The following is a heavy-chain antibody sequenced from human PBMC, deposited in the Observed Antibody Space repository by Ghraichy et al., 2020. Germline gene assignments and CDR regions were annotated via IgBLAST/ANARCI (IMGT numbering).Heavy chain of an antibody. CDR1: GFTFSSYA. D-gene: IGHD2-15*01. CDR3: AKDTLGYCSGGTCYPFDY. CDR2: ISGSGGST. Sequence: GESLNISCAASGFTFSSYAMSWVRQAPGKGLEWVSGISGSGGSTYYADSVKGRFTISRDSSENTLYLQMNSLRAEDTAVYYCAKDTLGYCSGGTCYPFDYWGQGTLVTVSS. V-gene: IGHV3-23*01. J-gene: IGHJ4*02.